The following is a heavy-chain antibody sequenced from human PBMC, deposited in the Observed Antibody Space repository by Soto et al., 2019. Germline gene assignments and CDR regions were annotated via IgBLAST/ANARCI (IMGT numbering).Heavy chain of an antibody. V-gene: IGHV5-51*01. CDR1: GYSFTTSW. CDR2: IYPSDSDT. D-gene: IGHD2-15*01. Sequence: PGESVKVSCKGSGYSFTTSWIAWVRQMPGQGLEWMGIIYPSDSDTRYSPSFQGQVTISADKSISTAYLQWSSLKASDTAMYYCAGPDIGFCNGCSCYHDDPVELSGPATLVTV. CDR3: AGPDIGFCNGCSCYHDDPVEL. J-gene: IGHJ3*01.